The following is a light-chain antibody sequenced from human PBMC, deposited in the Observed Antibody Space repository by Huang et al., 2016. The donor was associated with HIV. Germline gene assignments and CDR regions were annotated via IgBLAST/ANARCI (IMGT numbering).Light chain of an antibody. CDR3: QQYNNWPPMYT. Sequence: EIVMTQSPATLSVSPGERATLSCRASQSVSSNLAWYQQQPGHAPRLLIYGASTRATGSPARFMSRGSGTEFTLTISSLQSEDFAVYYCQQYNNWPPMYTFGQGTNLEIK. V-gene: IGKV3-15*01. CDR2: GAS. J-gene: IGKJ2*01. CDR1: QSVSSN.